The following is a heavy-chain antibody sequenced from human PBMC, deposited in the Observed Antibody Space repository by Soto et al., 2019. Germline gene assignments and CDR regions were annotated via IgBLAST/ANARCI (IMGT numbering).Heavy chain of an antibody. CDR1: GYTFTSYA. CDR3: ARVVAYYDFWSGLAKDGMDV. V-gene: IGHV1-3*01. Sequence: ASLKVSCKASGYTFTSYAMHWVRQAPGQRLEWMGWINAGNGNTKYSQKFQGRVTITRDTSASTAYMELSSLRSEDTAVYYCARVVAYYDFWSGLAKDGMDVWGQGTTVTVSS. J-gene: IGHJ6*02. D-gene: IGHD3-3*01. CDR2: INAGNGNT.